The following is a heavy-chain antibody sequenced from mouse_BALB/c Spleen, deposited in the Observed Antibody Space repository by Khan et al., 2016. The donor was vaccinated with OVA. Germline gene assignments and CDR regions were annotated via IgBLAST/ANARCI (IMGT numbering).Heavy chain of an antibody. V-gene: IGHV2-6-4*01. J-gene: IGHJ4*01. CDR3: ARAYYRYDGYYAMDY. CDR2: IWGGGGT. Sequence: QVQLKESGPGLVAPSQSLSITCTVSGFSLSRYNIHWVRQPPGKGLEWLGMIWGGGGTDYNSTLKSRLTIRKDHSKSQVLLKMNSLQTDDTAMYYCARAYYRYDGYYAMDYWGQGTSVTGSS. D-gene: IGHD2-14*01. CDR1: GFSLSRYN.